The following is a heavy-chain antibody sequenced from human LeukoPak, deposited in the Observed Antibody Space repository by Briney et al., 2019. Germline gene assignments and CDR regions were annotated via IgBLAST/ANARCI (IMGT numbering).Heavy chain of an antibody. CDR1: GFTFSSYA. V-gene: IGHV3-23*01. CDR3: AKGGSSSGWYFMVEQYYSDY. D-gene: IGHD6-19*01. Sequence: GGSLRLSCAASGFTFSSYAMSWVRQAPGKGLEWVSAISGSGGSTYYADSVKGRFTISRDNSKNTLYLQMNSLRAEDTAVYYCAKGGSSSGWYFMVEQYYSDYWGQGTLVTVSS. J-gene: IGHJ4*02. CDR2: ISGSGGST.